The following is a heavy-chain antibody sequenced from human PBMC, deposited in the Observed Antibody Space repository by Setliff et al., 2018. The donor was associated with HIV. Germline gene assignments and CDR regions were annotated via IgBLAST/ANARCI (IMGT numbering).Heavy chain of an antibody. V-gene: IGHV4-4*07. D-gene: IGHD6-13*01. J-gene: IGHJ4*02. Sequence: SETLSLTCTVSGGFISSYYWNWIRQPAGKGLEWIGRIYTSGSTNYNPSLKSRVTMSVDTSKNQFSLRLSSVTAADTAVYYCARGATAAAGDFDYWGQGTLVTVSS. CDR1: GGFISSYY. CDR2: IYTSGST. CDR3: ARGATAAAGDFDY.